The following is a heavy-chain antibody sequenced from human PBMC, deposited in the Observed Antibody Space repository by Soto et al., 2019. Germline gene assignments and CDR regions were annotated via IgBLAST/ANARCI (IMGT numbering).Heavy chain of an antibody. CDR1: GFTFSSYS. J-gene: IGHJ6*02. Sequence: PGGSLRLSCAASGFTFSSYSMNWVRQAPGKGLEWVSSISSSSSYIYYADSVKGRFTISRDNAKNSLYLQMNSLRAEDTAVYYCARDGEEYYYYGMDVWGQGTTLTVSS. CDR3: ARDGEEYYYYGMDV. CDR2: ISSSSSYI. V-gene: IGHV3-21*01.